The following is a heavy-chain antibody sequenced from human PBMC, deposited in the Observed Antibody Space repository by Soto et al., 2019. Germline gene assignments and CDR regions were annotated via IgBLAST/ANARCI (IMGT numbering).Heavy chain of an antibody. CDR3: ARASPYADYYY. CDR2: IYYSGST. V-gene: IGHV4-59*02. J-gene: IGHJ4*02. Sequence: SETLVLTCTVSGGSVSSYYWGWIRQPPGKGLEWIGYIYYSGSTNYNPSLKSRVTISVDTSKNQFSLKLSSVTVADTAVYYCARASPYADYYYWGQGTLVTVPS. CDR1: GGSVSSYY. D-gene: IGHD4-17*01.